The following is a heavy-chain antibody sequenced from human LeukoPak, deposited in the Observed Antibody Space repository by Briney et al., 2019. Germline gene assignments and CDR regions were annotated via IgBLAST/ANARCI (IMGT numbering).Heavy chain of an antibody. CDR1: GFTFTTYA. V-gene: IGHV3-23*01. J-gene: IGHJ4*02. CDR2: ISGGGGGT. Sequence: PGGSLRLSCAASGFTFTTYAMTWVRQAPGKGLEWVSTISGGGGGTYYADSVKGRFTISRDNSKNTLYLQMNSLRAEDTAVYYCAKDVCSSTSCQFDYWGQGTLVTVSS. CDR3: AKDVCSSTSCQFDY. D-gene: IGHD2-2*01.